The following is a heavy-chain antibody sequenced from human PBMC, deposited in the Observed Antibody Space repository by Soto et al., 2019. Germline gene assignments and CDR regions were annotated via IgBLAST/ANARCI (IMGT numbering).Heavy chain of an antibody. CDR1: GYTFTSYG. V-gene: IGHV1-18*01. CDR2: ISAYNGNT. D-gene: IGHD2-2*01. Sequence: GASVKVSCKASGYTFTSYGISWVRQAPGQGLEWMGWISAYNGNTNYAQKLQGRVTMTTDTSTSTAYMELRSLRSDDTAVYYCARENERDCSSTSCPFQHWGQGTLVTVS. CDR3: ARENERDCSSTSCPFQH. J-gene: IGHJ1*01.